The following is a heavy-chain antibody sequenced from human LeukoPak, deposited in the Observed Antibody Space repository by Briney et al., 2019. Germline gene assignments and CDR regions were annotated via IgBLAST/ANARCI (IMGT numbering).Heavy chain of an antibody. V-gene: IGHV3-48*01. CDR3: AELGITMIGGV. CDR2: IGSSSTI. D-gene: IGHD3-10*02. Sequence: PGGSLRLSCAASGFTFSSYPMNWVRQAPGKGLEWVSYIGSSSTIYYADSVKGRFTISRDNAKNSLYLQMNSLRAEDTAVYYCAELGITMIGGVWGKGTTVTISS. J-gene: IGHJ6*04. CDR1: GFTFSSYP.